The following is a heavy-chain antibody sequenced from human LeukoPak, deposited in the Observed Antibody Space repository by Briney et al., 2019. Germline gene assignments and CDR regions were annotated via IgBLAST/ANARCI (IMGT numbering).Heavy chain of an antibody. CDR3: ARGGSYSTLYNWFDP. J-gene: IGHJ5*02. CDR1: GYSFTSYW. D-gene: IGHD6-13*01. CDR2: IYPGDSDT. V-gene: IGHV5-51*01. Sequence: GESLKISCQGSGYSFTSYWIGWVRQMPGKGLEWMGIIYPGDSDTRYSPSFQGQVTISADKSISTAYLQRSSLKASDTAMYYCARGGSYSTLYNWFDPWGQGTLVTVSS.